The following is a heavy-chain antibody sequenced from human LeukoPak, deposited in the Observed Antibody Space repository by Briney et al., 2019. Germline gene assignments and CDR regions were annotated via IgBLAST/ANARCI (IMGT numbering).Heavy chain of an antibody. CDR1: GFTFDDYG. J-gene: IGHJ6*03. D-gene: IGHD3-22*01. V-gene: IGHV3-20*01. CDR3: ARRSGYYDSSGYYGHYMYA. Sequence: GGSLRLSCAASGFTFDDYGMSWVRQAPGKGLEWVSGINWNGGSTGYADSVKGRFTISRDNAKNSLYLQMNSLRAEDTALYHCARRSGYYDSSGYYGHYMYAWGKRATVTVSS. CDR2: INWNGGST.